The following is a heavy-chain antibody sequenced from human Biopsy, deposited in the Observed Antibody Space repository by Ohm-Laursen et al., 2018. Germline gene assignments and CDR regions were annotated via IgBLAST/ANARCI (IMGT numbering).Heavy chain of an antibody. J-gene: IGHJ4*02. CDR3: AKDLGQVTAAIGY. CDR1: GFTFSNYQ. D-gene: IGHD2-21*02. V-gene: IGHV3-9*01. Sequence: SLRLSCSAAGFTFSNYQMSWIRQTPGKGLEWVSGITWNSGSIGYADSVKGRFSIFRDNAKHSLYLQMNSLRAEDTALYYCAKDLGQVTAAIGYWGQGTLVTVSS. CDR2: ITWNSGSI.